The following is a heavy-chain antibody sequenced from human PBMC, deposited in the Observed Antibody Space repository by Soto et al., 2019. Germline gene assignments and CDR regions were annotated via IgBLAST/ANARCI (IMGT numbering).Heavy chain of an antibody. CDR3: AKDDYGDLFTPGSFDY. D-gene: IGHD4-17*01. J-gene: IGHJ4*02. CDR1: GFTFSSYA. CDR2: ISGSGGST. V-gene: IGHV3-23*01. Sequence: PGGSLRLSCAASGFTFSSYAMSWVRQAPGKGLEWVSAISGSGGSTYYADSVKGRFTISRDNSKNTLYLQMNSLRAEDTAVYYCAKDDYGDLFTPGSFDYWGQGTLVTVSS.